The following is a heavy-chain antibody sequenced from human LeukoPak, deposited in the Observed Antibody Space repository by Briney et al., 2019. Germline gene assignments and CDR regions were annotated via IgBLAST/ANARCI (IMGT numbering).Heavy chain of an antibody. CDR1: GFTFSPYS. D-gene: IGHD3-3*01. J-gene: IGHJ4*02. CDR3: ARGSATTTRHFDY. Sequence: PGGSLRLSCTASGFTFSPYSMSWVRQAPGKGLAWVSIISGSSETIFEADSAKGRFTISRDNSKNTVYLQVNSLRAEDTAVYHCARGSATTTRHFDYWGQGTLVTVSS. CDR2: ISGSSETI. V-gene: IGHV3-23*01.